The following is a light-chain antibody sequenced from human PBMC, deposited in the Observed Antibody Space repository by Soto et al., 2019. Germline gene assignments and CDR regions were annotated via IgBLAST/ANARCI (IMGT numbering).Light chain of an antibody. CDR1: SSNIGNNY. Sequence: QSVLTQPPSASGTPGQRVSLSCSGSSSNIGNNYVFWYQHLPGRAPKLLIYRNDQRPSGVSARFSGSKSGTSASLAISGPRSEDEADYYCAAWDDSLSGSYVFGPGTKLTVL. J-gene: IGLJ1*01. CDR2: RND. V-gene: IGLV1-47*01. CDR3: AAWDDSLSGSYV.